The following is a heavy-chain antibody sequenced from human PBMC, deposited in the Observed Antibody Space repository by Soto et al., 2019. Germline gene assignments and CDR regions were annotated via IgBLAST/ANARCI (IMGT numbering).Heavy chain of an antibody. CDR3: RSSTSCYDESCVDV. CDR1: GYSISSGDY. Sequence: SETLSLTCAVCGYSISSGDYWAWIRQPPGRGLEWIGSLYHIGSTHYNTSLKSRVTISVDTSKNHFSLELSAVTAADKAMYYCRSSTSCYDESCVDVWGQGTMVTVSS. V-gene: IGHV4-38-2*01. D-gene: IGHD2-2*01. CDR2: LYHIGST. J-gene: IGHJ6*02.